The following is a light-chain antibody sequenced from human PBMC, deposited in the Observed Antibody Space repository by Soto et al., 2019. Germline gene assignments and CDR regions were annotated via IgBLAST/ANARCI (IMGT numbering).Light chain of an antibody. J-gene: IGLJ1*01. CDR2: EVS. Sequence: VLTQPASVSGSPGQSITISCTGTSSDVGGYNYVSWYQQHPGKAPKLMIYEVSNRPSGVSNRFSGSKSGNTASLTISGLQAEDEADYYCSSYTSSSTLVFGTGTKVTV. CDR3: SSYTSSSTLV. V-gene: IGLV2-14*01. CDR1: SSDVGGYNY.